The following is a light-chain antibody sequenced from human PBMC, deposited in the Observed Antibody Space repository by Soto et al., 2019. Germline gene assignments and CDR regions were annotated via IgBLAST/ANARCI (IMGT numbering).Light chain of an antibody. J-gene: IGLJ1*01. CDR2: EVS. Sequence: VLTQPASVSGSPGQSITISCTGTSSDVGGYNYVSWYQQHPGKAPKLMIYEVSNRPSGVSNRFSGSKSGNTASLTISGLQAEDEADYYCSSYTSSSTLVFGTGTKVTV. CDR3: SSYTSSSTLV. V-gene: IGLV2-14*01. CDR1: SSDVGGYNY.